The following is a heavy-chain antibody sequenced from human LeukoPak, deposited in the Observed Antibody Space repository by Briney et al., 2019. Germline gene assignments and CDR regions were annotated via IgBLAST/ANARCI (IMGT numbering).Heavy chain of an antibody. CDR2: ISSSGSTI. D-gene: IGHD3-22*01. J-gene: IGHJ4*02. CDR1: GFTFSSYE. CDR3: ASVTYYYDSSGYYHFDY. Sequence: GGSLRLSCAASGFTFSSYEMNCVRQAPGKGLEWVSYISSSGSTIYYADSVKGRFTISRDNAKDSLYLQMNSLRAEDTAVYYCASVTYYYDSSGYYHFDYWGQGTLVTVSS. V-gene: IGHV3-48*03.